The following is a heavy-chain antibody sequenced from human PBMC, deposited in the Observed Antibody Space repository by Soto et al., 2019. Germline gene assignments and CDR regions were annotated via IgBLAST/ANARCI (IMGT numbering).Heavy chain of an antibody. V-gene: IGHV1-3*01. D-gene: IGHD3-9*01. CDR1: GYTFTSYA. CDR2: INAGNGNT. J-gene: IGHJ5*02. Sequence: ASVKVSCKASGYTFTSYAMHWVRQAPGQRLEWMGWINAGNGNTKYSQKFQGRVTITRDTSASTAYMELSSLRSEDTAEYYCARDVNYDILTGYYLGCFDPWGQGTLVTVS. CDR3: ARDVNYDILTGYYLGCFDP.